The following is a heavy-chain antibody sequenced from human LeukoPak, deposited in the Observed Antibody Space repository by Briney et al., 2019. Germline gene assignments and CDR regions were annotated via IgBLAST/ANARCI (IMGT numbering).Heavy chain of an antibody. V-gene: IGHV1-8*01. CDR3: ASSPTETYCSGGSCYEYYYYGMDV. CDR1: GYTFTSYD. D-gene: IGHD2-15*01. J-gene: IGHJ6*02. CDR2: MNPNSGNT. Sequence: ASVKVSCKASGYTFTSYDINWVRQATGHGLEWMGWMNPNSGNTGYAQKFQGRVTMTRTTSISTAYMELSSLRSEDTAVYYCASSPTETYCSGGSCYEYYYYGMDVWGQGTTVTVSS.